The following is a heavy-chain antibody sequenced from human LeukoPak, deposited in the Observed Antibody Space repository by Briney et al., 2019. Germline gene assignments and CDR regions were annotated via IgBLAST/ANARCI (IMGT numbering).Heavy chain of an antibody. CDR3: AREDSSSLDV. CDR2: IKTDGSIT. J-gene: IGHJ6*04. V-gene: IGHV3-74*01. D-gene: IGHD6-6*01. CDR1: GFTFSSYW. Sequence: GGSLRLSCAASGFTFSSYWMHWVRQAPGKGPVWVSRIKTDGSITDYADFVEGRFTISRDNAKNSLYLQMNSLRAEDTAVYYCAREDSSSLDVWGKGTTVTVSS.